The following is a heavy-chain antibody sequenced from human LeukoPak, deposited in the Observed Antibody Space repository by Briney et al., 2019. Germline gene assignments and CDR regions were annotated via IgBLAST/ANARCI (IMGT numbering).Heavy chain of an antibody. J-gene: IGHJ5*01. V-gene: IGHV4-61*02. Sequence: PSETLSLTCTVSGGSISSGSYYWSWIRQPAGRGLEWIGRIYTSGSTNYNPSLKSRVTISVDKSKNQFSLRLSSVTAADTAVYYCATEPHTMTAFNSFDPWGQGTLVTGSS. D-gene: IGHD2-21*02. CDR2: IYTSGST. CDR3: ATEPHTMTAFNSFDP. CDR1: GGSISSGSYY.